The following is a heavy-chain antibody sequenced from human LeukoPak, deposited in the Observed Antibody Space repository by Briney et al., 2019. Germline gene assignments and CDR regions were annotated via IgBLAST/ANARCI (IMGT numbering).Heavy chain of an antibody. Sequence: PSETLSLTCTVSGGSISSYYWSWIQQPAGKGLEWIGSIYYSGSTYYNPSLKSRVTISVDTSKNQFSLKLSSVTAADTAVYYCARRPLYCSSTSCYTEGRGDYWGQGTLVTVSS. CDR2: IYYSGST. J-gene: IGHJ4*02. D-gene: IGHD2-2*02. CDR3: ARRPLYCSSTSCYTEGRGDY. CDR1: GGSISSYY. V-gene: IGHV4-59*05.